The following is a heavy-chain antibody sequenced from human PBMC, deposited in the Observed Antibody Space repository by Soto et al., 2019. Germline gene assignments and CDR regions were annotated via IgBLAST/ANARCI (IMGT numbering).Heavy chain of an antibody. D-gene: IGHD2-15*01. Sequence: EVQLLEAGGDLIQPGGSLRLSCAASGFTFSSYTMTWVRQAPGKGLEWVSAINGGGGSTYYADSVKGRFTISRDNSKDTLYLKMNSVGAEDTDVYYCAKDKVCGGGSCHYDYWGQGTLVTVSS. CDR1: GFTFSSYT. CDR2: INGGGGST. CDR3: AKDKVCGGGSCHYDY. J-gene: IGHJ4*02. V-gene: IGHV3-23*01.